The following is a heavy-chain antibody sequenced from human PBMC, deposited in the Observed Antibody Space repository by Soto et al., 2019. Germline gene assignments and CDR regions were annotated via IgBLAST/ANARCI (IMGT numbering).Heavy chain of an antibody. D-gene: IGHD1-1*01. Sequence: SVKVSCKASGGTFSSYAISWVRQAPGQGLEWMGGIIPIFGTANYAQKFQGRVTITADESTSTAYMELSSLRSEDTAVYYCARVRYNWNDGGYYYYGMDVWGQGTTVTVSS. J-gene: IGHJ6*02. V-gene: IGHV1-69*13. CDR3: ARVRYNWNDGGYYYYGMDV. CDR1: GGTFSSYA. CDR2: IIPIFGTA.